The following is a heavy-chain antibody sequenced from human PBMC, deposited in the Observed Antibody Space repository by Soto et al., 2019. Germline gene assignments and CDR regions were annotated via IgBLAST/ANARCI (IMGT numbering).Heavy chain of an antibody. CDR3: AREGDGSRWFNYFDY. CDR2: ISGSGGSTI. D-gene: IGHD6-13*01. Sequence: GGSLRLSCAASGFTFSSYAMSWVRQAPGKGLEWVSAISGSGGSTIYYADSAKGRFTISRDNAKNSLYLQMNSLRAEDTAVYYCAREGDGSRWFNYFDYWGQGTQVTVSS. V-gene: IGHV3-23*01. CDR1: GFTFSSYA. J-gene: IGHJ4*02.